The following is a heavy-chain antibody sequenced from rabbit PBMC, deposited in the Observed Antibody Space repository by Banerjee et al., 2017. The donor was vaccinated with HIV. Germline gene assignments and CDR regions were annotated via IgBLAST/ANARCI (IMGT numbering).Heavy chain of an antibody. J-gene: IGHJ6*01. D-gene: IGHD4-1*01. Sequence: QEQLEESGGDLVKPEGSLTLTCTASGFSLSSSDYMSWVRQAPGKGLEWIACIYAGSSGNTYYASWAKGRFTISETSSTTVTLQVTSLTAADTATYFCARDLAGVIGWNFGLWGPGTLVTVS. CDR1: GFSLSSSDY. CDR3: ARDLAGVIGWNFGL. CDR2: IYAGSSGNT. V-gene: IGHV1S45*01.